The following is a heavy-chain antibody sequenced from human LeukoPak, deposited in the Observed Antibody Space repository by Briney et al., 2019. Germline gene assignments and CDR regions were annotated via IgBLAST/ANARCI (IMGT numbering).Heavy chain of an antibody. Sequence: GESLKISCKGSGYSFTSYWNGWVRQMPGKGLEWMGIIYPGDSDTRYSPSFQGQVTISADKSISTAYLQWSSLKASDTAMYYCARRGKGYCSSTSCLYYGPGEYDYWGQGTLVTVSS. CDR3: ARRGKGYCSSTSCLYYGPGEYDY. V-gene: IGHV5-51*01. D-gene: IGHD2-2*01. CDR1: GYSFTSYW. CDR2: IYPGDSDT. J-gene: IGHJ4*02.